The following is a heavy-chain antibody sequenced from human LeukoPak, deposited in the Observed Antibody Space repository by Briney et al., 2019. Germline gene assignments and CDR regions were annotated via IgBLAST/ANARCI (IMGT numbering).Heavy chain of an antibody. CDR3: ARGPKSSGWLGRSAFDI. Sequence: SETLSLTCTVSGGSISSYYWSRIRQPPGKGLEWIGYIYYSGSTNYNPSLKSRVTISVDTSKNQFSLKLSSVTAADTAVYYCARGPKSSGWLGRSAFDIWGQGTMVTVSS. CDR2: IYYSGST. J-gene: IGHJ3*02. D-gene: IGHD6-25*01. CDR1: GGSISSYY. V-gene: IGHV4-59*12.